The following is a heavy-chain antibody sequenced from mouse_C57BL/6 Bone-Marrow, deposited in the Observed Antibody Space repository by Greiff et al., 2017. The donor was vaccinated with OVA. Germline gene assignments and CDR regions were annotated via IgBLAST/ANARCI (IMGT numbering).Heavy chain of an antibody. V-gene: IGHV1-55*01. D-gene: IGHD1-1*01. CDR2: IYPGSGST. J-gene: IGHJ4*01. CDR3: ARPPYYYGSSYGYAMDD. CDR1: GYTFTSYW. Sequence: QVQLQQPGAELVKPGASVKMSCKASGYTFTSYWITWVKQRPGQGLEWIGDIYPGSGSTNYNEKFKSKATLTVATSSSTAYMQLSSLTSEDSAVYYGARPPYYYGSSYGYAMDDWGQGTSVTVSS.